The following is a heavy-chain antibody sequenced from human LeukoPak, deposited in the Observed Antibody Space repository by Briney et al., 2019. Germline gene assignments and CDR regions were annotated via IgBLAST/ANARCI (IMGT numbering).Heavy chain of an antibody. D-gene: IGHD6-13*01. J-gene: IGHJ4*02. Sequence: SETLSLTCTVSGGSISSSSYYWSWIRQPAGKGLEWLGRIQTSGSTDYNPSLKSRVTMSVDTSKNQFSLRLSSVTAADTAVYYCAGRIAAAGYFDYWGQGTLVTVSS. CDR1: GGSISSSSYY. CDR3: AGRIAAAGYFDY. CDR2: IQTSGST. V-gene: IGHV4-61*02.